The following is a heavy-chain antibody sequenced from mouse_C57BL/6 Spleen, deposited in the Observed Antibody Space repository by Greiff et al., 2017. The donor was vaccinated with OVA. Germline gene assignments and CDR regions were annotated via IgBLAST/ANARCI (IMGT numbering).Heavy chain of an antibody. J-gene: IGHJ2*01. D-gene: IGHD2-1*01. Sequence: EVKLMESGGDLVKPGGSLKLSCAASGFTFSSYGMSWVRQTPDKRLEWVATISSGGSYTYYPDSVKGRFTISRDNAKNTLYLQMSSLKSEDTAMYYCARYGNYLYYFDYWGQGTTLTVSS. CDR2: ISSGGSYT. CDR1: GFTFSSYG. CDR3: ARYGNYLYYFDY. V-gene: IGHV5-6*01.